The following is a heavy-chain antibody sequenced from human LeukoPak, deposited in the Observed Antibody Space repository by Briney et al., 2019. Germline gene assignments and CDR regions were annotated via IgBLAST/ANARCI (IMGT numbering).Heavy chain of an antibody. Sequence: ASVKVSCKASGYTFTSYGISWVRQAPGQGLEWMEWISAYNGNTNYAQKLQGRVTMTTDTSTSTAYMELRSLRSDDTAVYYCAVRRTSYSGSYADYWGQGTLVTVSS. V-gene: IGHV1-18*01. D-gene: IGHD1-26*01. CDR2: ISAYNGNT. CDR3: AVRRTSYSGSYADY. CDR1: GYTFTSYG. J-gene: IGHJ4*02.